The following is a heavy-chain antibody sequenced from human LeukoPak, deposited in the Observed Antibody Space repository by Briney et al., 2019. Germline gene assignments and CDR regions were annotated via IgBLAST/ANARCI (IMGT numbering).Heavy chain of an antibody. CDR1: GGSISSGDYY. D-gene: IGHD3-22*01. V-gene: IGHV4-30-4*01. CDR2: IYYTGST. J-gene: IGHJ3*02. Sequence: PSQTLSLTCTVSGGSISSGDYYWSWIRQPPGKGLEWIGYIYYTGSTNYNPSLKSRVTISVDTSKNQFSLKLSSVTAADTAVYYCARHLYYYDSSGYRDAFDIWGQGTMVTVSS. CDR3: ARHLYYYDSSGYRDAFDI.